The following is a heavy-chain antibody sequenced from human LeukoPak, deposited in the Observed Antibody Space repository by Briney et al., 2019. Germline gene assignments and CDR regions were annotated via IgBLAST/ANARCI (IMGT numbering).Heavy chain of an antibody. D-gene: IGHD1-26*01. CDR2: IHTSGTT. CDR1: GGSMSSYY. Sequence: PSETLSLTCTVSGGSMSSYYWSFIRQSAGTGLEWLGRIHTSGTTWYNPSLKSRVTLSVDASKNQFSLGLTSVTAADTAVYYCARHYPPSYYFDYWAQETLVTVP. CDR3: ARHYPPSYYFDY. J-gene: IGHJ4*02. V-gene: IGHV4-4*07.